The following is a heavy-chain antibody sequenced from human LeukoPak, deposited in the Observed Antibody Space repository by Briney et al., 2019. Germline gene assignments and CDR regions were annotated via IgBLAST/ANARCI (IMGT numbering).Heavy chain of an antibody. Sequence: PSETLSLTCTASGGSISSSSYYWGWIRQPPGKGLEWIGSIYYSGSTYYNPSLKSRVTISVDTSKNQFSLKLSSVTAADTAVYYCARDAIAVAGIDYWGQGTLVTVSS. CDR3: ARDAIAVAGIDY. CDR1: GGSISSSSYY. V-gene: IGHV4-39*07. J-gene: IGHJ4*02. CDR2: IYYSGST. D-gene: IGHD6-19*01.